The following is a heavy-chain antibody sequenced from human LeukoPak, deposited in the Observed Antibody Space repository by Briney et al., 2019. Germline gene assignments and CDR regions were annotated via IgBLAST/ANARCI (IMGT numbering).Heavy chain of an antibody. CDR2: ISWNSGSI. CDR1: GFTFDDYA. CDR3: AKGSDSSGSLDY. D-gene: IGHD3-22*01. Sequence: PGGSLRLSCAASGFTFDDYAMHWVRQAPGKGLEWVSGISWNSGSIGYADSVKGRFTISRDNAKNSLYLQMNSLRAEDMALYHCAKGSDSSGSLDYWGQGTLVTVSS. J-gene: IGHJ4*02. V-gene: IGHV3-9*03.